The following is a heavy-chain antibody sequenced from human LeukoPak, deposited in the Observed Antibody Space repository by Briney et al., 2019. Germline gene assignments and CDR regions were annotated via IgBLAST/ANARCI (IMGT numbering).Heavy chain of an antibody. D-gene: IGHD6-19*01. J-gene: IGHJ6*02. V-gene: IGHV3-30*02. Sequence: GGSLRLSCAASGFTFSSYGMHWVRQAPGKGLEWVAFIRYDGSNKYYADSVKGRFTISRDNSKNTLYLQMNSLRAEDTAVYYCARDAVAGGNYYYYGMDVWGQGTTVTVSS. CDR3: ARDAVAGGNYYYYGMDV. CDR2: IRYDGSNK. CDR1: GFTFSSYG.